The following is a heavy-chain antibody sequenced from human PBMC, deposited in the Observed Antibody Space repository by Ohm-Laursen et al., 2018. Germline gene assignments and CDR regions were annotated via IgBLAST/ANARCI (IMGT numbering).Heavy chain of an antibody. D-gene: IGHD1-7*01. J-gene: IGHJ4*02. Sequence: ASVKVSCKASGYTFTSYYMHWVRQAPGQGLEWMGWISAYNGNTKYAQKLQGRLTMTTDTSTSTAYVDLRSLGSDDTAVYYCARGDDWNYAFGFWGQGTLVTVSS. CDR3: ARGDDWNYAFGF. CDR2: ISAYNGNT. V-gene: IGHV1-18*04. CDR1: GYTFTSYY.